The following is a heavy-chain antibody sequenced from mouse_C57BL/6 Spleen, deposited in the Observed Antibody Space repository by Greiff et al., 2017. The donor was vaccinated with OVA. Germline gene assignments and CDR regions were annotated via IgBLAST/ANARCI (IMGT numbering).Heavy chain of an antibody. CDR3: ARDYYGNYDYYAMDY. Sequence: VQLQQSGPELVKPGASVKIPCKASGYTFTDYNMDWVKQSHGKSLEWIGDINPNNGGTIYNQKFKGKATLTVDKSSSTAYMELRSLTSEDTAVYYCARDYYGNYDYYAMDYWGQGTSVTVSS. CDR1: GYTFTDYN. J-gene: IGHJ4*01. CDR2: INPNNGGT. D-gene: IGHD2-1*01. V-gene: IGHV1-18*01.